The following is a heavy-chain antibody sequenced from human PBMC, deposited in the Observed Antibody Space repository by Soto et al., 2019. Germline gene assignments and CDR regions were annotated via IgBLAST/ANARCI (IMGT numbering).Heavy chain of an antibody. CDR1: GGSFSGYY. Sequence: SETLSLTCAVYGGSFSGYYWSWIRQPPGKGLEWIGEINHSGSTNYNPSLKSRVTISVDTSKNQFSLKLSSVTAADTAVYYCARGLAVHDISGYFLHTYYYYGMDVWGQPTSVTCSS. CDR3: ARGLAVHDISGYFLHTYYYYGMDV. CDR2: INHSGST. J-gene: IGHJ6*02. V-gene: IGHV4-34*01. D-gene: IGHD3-22*01.